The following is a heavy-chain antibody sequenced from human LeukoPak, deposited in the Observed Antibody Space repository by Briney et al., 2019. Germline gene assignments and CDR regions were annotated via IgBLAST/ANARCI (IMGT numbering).Heavy chain of an antibody. V-gene: IGHV3-21*01. D-gene: IGHD1-7*01. CDR3: ARESSGTTGDYFGY. CDR1: GFTFSSYS. CDR2: ISSSSSYI. Sequence: PGGSLRLSCAASGFTFSSYSMNWVRQAPGKGLEWVSSISSSSSYIYYADSVKGRFTISRDNAKNSLYLQMNSLRAEDTAVYYCARESSGTTGDYFGYWGQGTLVTVSS. J-gene: IGHJ4*02.